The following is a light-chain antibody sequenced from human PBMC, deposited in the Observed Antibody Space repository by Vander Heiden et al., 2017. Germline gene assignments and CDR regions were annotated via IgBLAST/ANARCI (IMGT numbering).Light chain of an antibody. CDR3: QHSRRLSFT. Sequence: DIEKTPAPSSLSASVGDRVTITCRASQSISSYLNWYQQKPGKAPKLLIYAASSLQSGVPSMFIGSGDGIEFTLITGGQPCEVSVSYNSQHSRRLSFTFGRGTKVEIK. J-gene: IGKJ4*01. V-gene: IGKV1-39*01. CDR2: AAS. CDR1: QSISSY.